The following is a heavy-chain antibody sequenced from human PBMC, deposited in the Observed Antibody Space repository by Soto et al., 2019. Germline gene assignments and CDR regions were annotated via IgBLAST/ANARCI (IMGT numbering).Heavy chain of an antibody. CDR1: GDSVSSNSAA. D-gene: IGHD3-3*01. J-gene: IGHJ6*02. CDR3: ARDNHGSPASDYYYYGMDV. Sequence: SQTLSLTCAISGDSVSSNSAAWNWIRQSPSRGLEWLGRTYYRSKWYNDYAVSVKSRITINPDTSKNQFSLQLNSVTPEDTAVYYCARDNHGSPASDYYYYGMDVWGQGTTVTVSS. V-gene: IGHV6-1*01. CDR2: TYYRSKWYN.